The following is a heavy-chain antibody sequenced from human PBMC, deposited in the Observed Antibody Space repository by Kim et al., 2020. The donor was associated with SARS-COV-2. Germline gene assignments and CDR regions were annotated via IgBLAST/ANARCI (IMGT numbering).Heavy chain of an antibody. CDR1: GGSIRSGGKF. V-gene: IGHV4-31*03. Sequence: SETLSLTCSVSGGSIRSGGKFWTWIHQHPAKGLEWIGYISYSVNSHYSPSLRSRVSISLQTSENQFSLELTSVTAAAAAVYYCASGQPLDYWGQGILVTVSS. CDR3: ASGQPLDY. CDR2: ISYSVNS. J-gene: IGHJ4*02. D-gene: IGHD2-2*01.